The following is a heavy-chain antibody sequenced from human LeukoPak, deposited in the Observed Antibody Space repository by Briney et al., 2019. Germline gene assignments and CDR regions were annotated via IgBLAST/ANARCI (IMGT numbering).Heavy chain of an antibody. CDR3: TRESGAFSPFGL. J-gene: IGHJ1*01. CDR1: GGSIITTNW. D-gene: IGHD1-26*01. CDR2: VHLNGAT. Sequence: PSETLSLTCAVSGGSIITTNWWSWVRQPPGKGLEWIGEVHLNGATNYNPSLESRVSMSIDKSKNHLSLELSSVTAADTAMYYCTRESGAFSPFGLWGQGTLVTVSS. V-gene: IGHV4-4*02.